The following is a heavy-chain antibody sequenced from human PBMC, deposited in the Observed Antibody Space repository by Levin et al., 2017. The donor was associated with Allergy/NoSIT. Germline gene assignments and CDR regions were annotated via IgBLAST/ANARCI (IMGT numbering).Heavy chain of an antibody. CDR3: TRDPFSSGWYNNNFDY. J-gene: IGHJ4*02. V-gene: IGHV3-49*03. CDR1: GFTFGDYA. CDR2: IRSKAYGGTT. Sequence: GGSLRLSCTASGFTFGDYAMSWFRQAPGKGLEWVGFIRSKAYGGTTEYAASVKGRFTISRDDSKSIAYLQMNSLKTEDTAVYYCTRDPFSSGWYNNNFDYWGQGTLVTVSS. D-gene: IGHD6-19*01.